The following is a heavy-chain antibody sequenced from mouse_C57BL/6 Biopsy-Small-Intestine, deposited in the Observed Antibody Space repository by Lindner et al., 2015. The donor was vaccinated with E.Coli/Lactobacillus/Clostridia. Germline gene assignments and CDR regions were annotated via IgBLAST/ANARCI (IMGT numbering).Heavy chain of an antibody. J-gene: IGHJ2*01. Sequence: VQLQESGAELVRPGSSVKMSCKTSGYTFTSYGLNWVKQRPGQGLEWIGFIYIGNGYTDYNEKFKGKATLTSDTSSSTAYMQLTGLTSEDSAIYSCATTYGNYGVYFDYWGQGTTLTVSS. CDR2: IYIGNGYT. CDR3: ATTYGNYGVYFDY. V-gene: IGHV1-58*01. D-gene: IGHD2-10*02. CDR1: GYTFTSYG.